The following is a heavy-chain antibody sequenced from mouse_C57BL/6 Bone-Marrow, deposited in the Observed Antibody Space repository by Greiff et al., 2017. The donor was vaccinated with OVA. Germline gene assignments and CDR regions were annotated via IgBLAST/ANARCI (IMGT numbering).Heavy chain of an antibody. V-gene: IGHV1-85*01. Sequence: QVQLQQSGPELVKPGASVKLSCKASGYTFTSYDINWVKQRPGQGLEWIGWIYPRDGSTKYNEKFKGKATLTVDTSSRTAYMELHSLTSEDSAVYFCARFDYDYYYYAMDYWGQGTSVTVSS. CDR1: GYTFTSYD. CDR3: ARFDYDYYYYAMDY. CDR2: IYPRDGST. D-gene: IGHD2-4*01. J-gene: IGHJ4*01.